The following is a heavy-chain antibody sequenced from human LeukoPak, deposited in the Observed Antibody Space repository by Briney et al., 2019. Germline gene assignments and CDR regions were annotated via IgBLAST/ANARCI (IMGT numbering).Heavy chain of an antibody. CDR3: ARSAWIQLWFSERYYFDY. CDR2: IYPGDSDI. D-gene: IGHD5-18*01. CDR1: GYSFTSYW. Sequence: GESLKISCKGSGYSFTSYWIGWVRQMPGKGLEWMGIIYPGDSDIRYSPSFQGQVTISADKSISTAYLQWSSLKASDTAMYYCARSAWIQLWFSERYYFDYWGQGTLVTVSS. V-gene: IGHV5-51*01. J-gene: IGHJ4*02.